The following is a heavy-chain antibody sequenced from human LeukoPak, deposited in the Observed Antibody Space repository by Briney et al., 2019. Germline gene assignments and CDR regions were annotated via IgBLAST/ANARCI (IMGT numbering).Heavy chain of an antibody. V-gene: IGHV4-61*02. CDR2: IYTSGST. D-gene: IGHD4-17*01. Sequence: SQTLSLTCTVSGGSISSGSYYWSWIRQPAGEGLEWIGRIYTSGSTNYNPSLKSRVTISVDTSKNQFSLKLSSVTAADTAVYYCARGNYGDYATWGQGTLVTVSS. CDR1: GGSISSGSYY. J-gene: IGHJ5*02. CDR3: ARGNYGDYAT.